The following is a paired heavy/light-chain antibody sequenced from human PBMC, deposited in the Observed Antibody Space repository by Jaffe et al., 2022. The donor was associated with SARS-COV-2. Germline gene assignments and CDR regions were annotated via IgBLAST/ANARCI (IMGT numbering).Heavy chain of an antibody. CDR2: ISGSGDNT. CDR1: GFTFKTYA. D-gene: IGHD6-6*01. V-gene: IGHV3-23*01. CDR3: AKAYSISSGDWFDP. Sequence: EVQLLESGGGWVQPGGSLRLSCAASGFTFKTYAMIWVRQAPGKGLDWVSTISGSGDNTYYADSVRGRFTISRDNSKNTVHLQMNSLRVEDTAIYYCAKAYSISSGDWFDPWGQGNLVTVSA. J-gene: IGHJ5*02.
Light chain of an antibody. J-gene: IGLJ2*01. V-gene: IGLV2-14*01. Sequence: QSALTQPASVSGSPGQSIAISCTGTSSDIGGHNYVSWYQQHPGKAPKLMIYEVNNRPSGVPDRFSASKSGNTASLTISGLQAEDEADYYCSSYRDSRTLVVFGGGTKLTVL. CDR1: SSDIGGHNY. CDR3: SSYRDSRTLVV. CDR2: EVN.